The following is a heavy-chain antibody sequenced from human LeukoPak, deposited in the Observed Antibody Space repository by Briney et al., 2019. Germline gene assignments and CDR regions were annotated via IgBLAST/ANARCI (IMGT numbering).Heavy chain of an antibody. CDR2: INPSGGNT. V-gene: IGHV1-46*01. D-gene: IGHD6-13*01. CDR1: GYTFTSYY. CDR3: ARPYSSNAGSFNI. J-gene: IGHJ3*02. Sequence: ASVKVSCKASGYTFTSYYMHWVRQAPGQGLEWMGIINPSGGNTSYAQKFQGRVTMTRDMSTGTVYMELSSLRSEDTAVYYCARPYSSNAGSFNIWGQGTMVTVSS.